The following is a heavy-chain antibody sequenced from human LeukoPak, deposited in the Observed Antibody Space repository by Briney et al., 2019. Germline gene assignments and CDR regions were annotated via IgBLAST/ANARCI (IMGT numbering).Heavy chain of an antibody. J-gene: IGHJ4*02. Sequence: GGSLRLSCAASGFTFSSYAMSWVRQAPGKGLEWVSAISGSGGSTYYADSVKGRFTISRDNSKNTLYLQMNSLRAEDTAVYYCAKTLQRLFLRPPFDYWGQGTLVTVSS. D-gene: IGHD1-14*01. CDR2: ISGSGGST. CDR3: AKTLQRLFLRPPFDY. CDR1: GFTFSSYA. V-gene: IGHV3-23*01.